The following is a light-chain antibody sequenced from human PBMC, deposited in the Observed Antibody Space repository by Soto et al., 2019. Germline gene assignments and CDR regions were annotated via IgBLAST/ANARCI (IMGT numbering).Light chain of an antibody. CDR2: AAS. Sequence: DIQLTQSPSFLSASVGDRVTITCRASQGIRSYLAWYQQKPGKAPKLLIYAASTLQSGVPSRFSGSGSGTEFTLTISSLQPEDFATYYCQQLNSSPLMYTFGQGTKLEIK. V-gene: IGKV1-9*01. CDR1: QGIRSY. CDR3: QQLNSSPLMYT. J-gene: IGKJ2*01.